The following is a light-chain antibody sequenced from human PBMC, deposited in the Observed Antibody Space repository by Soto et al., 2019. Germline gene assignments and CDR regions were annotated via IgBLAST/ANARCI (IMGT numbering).Light chain of an antibody. J-gene: IGKJ1*01. V-gene: IGKV3-15*01. CDR2: GAS. Sequence: EVVMTQSPATLSVSPGGRATLSCRASQSISDTLAWYQQKPGQAPRLLIHGASARAPGFPARFSGSGSGTEFTLTISRLEPEDFAVYYCQQYGSSPRTFGQGTKVDIK. CDR3: QQYGSSPRT. CDR1: QSISDT.